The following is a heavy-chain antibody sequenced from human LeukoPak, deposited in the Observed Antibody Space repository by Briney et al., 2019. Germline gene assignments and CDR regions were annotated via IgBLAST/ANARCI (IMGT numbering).Heavy chain of an antibody. CDR2: ISSGSNYI. J-gene: IGHJ3*02. CDR3: AKGTTVVTKVPDAFDI. D-gene: IGHD4-23*01. Sequence: GGSLRLSCAASGFSFSSYSINWIRQTPGKGLEWVSSISSGSNYIYYADSVKGRFTISRDNSKNTLYLQMNSLRAEDTAVYYCAKGTTVVTKVPDAFDIWGQGTMVTVSS. V-gene: IGHV3-21*04. CDR1: GFSFSSYS.